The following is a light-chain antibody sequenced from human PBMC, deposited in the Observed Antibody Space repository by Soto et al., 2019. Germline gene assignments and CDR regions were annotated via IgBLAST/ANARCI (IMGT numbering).Light chain of an antibody. CDR1: SSDVGSYNL. Sequence: QSVLTQPASVSGSPGQSITISCTGTSSDVGSYNLVSWYQQHPGKAPKLIIYDVSFRPSGVSNRFSGSKSGNTASLTISGLQAEDEADYYCSSHTSSSTPYVFGTGTKVTVL. V-gene: IGLV2-14*02. CDR2: DVS. CDR3: SSHTSSSTPYV. J-gene: IGLJ1*01.